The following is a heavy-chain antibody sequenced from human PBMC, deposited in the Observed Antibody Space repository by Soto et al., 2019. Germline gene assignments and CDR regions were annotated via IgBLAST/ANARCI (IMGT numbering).Heavy chain of an antibody. CDR2: IYYSGST. D-gene: IGHD6-13*01. V-gene: IGHV4-59*01. Sequence: SETLSLTCTVSGGSISSYYWSWIRQPPGKGLEWIGYIYYSGSTNYNPSLKSRVTISVDTSKNQFSLKLSSVTTADTAVYYCARAYSSSWYYGMDVWGQGTTVTVSS. J-gene: IGHJ6*02. CDR1: GGSISSYY. CDR3: ARAYSSSWYYGMDV.